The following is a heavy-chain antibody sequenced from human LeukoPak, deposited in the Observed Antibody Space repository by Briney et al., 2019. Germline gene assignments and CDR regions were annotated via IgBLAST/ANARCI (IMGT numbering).Heavy chain of an antibody. CDR1: VGSFIGDY. CDR2: INHSGSH. D-gene: IGHD6-13*01. V-gene: IGHV4-34*01. Sequence: PSGTLSLTCALYVGSFIGDYCSCISDRPREGVWCSWEINHSGSHKYNPSLKSRATISVDTSKNQFSLKLSSVTAADTAVYYCARGHSSWSFSPLRRNWFDPWGQGTLVTVSS. CDR3: ARGHSSWSFSPLRRNWFDP. J-gene: IGHJ5*02.